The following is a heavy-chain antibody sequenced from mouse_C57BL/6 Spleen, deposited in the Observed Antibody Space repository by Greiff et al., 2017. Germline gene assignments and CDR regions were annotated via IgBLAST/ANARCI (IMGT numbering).Heavy chain of an antibody. CDR3: TREGGFPYAMDY. CDR2: IDPETGGT. Sequence: VQLQQSGAELVRPGASVTLSCKASGYTFTDYEMHWVKQTPVHGLEWIGAIDPETGGTAYNQKFKGKAILTADKSSSTAYMELRSLTSEDSAVYYCTREGGFPYAMDYWGQGTSVTVSS. J-gene: IGHJ4*01. CDR1: GYTFTDYE. V-gene: IGHV1-15*01.